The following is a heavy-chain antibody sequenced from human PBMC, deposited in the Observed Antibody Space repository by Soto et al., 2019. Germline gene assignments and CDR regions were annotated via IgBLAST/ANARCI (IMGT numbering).Heavy chain of an antibody. D-gene: IGHD4-17*01. J-gene: IGHJ4*02. CDR2: ISDSGGST. CDR1: GITFSSYA. V-gene: IGHV3-23*01. CDR3: AKADYGDYGFDY. Sequence: EVQLLESGGGLVQPGGSLRLSCAASGITFSSYAMSWVRQAPGKGLEWVSGISDSGGSTYYADSVKGRFNISRDNSKNTLYLQINSLRAEDTAVYYCAKADYGDYGFDYWGQGTLVTVSS.